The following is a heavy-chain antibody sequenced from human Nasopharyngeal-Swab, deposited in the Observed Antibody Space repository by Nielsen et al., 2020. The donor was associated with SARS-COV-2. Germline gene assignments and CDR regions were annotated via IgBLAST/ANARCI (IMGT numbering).Heavy chain of an antibody. CDR1: GFTFSNTW. V-gene: IGHV3-15*01. D-gene: IGHD6-13*01. CDR2: SKSKSESGKT. CDR3: TTDVAAAGSRYYYYCGMDV. Sequence: GESLKISCAASGFTFSNTWMSWVRQAPGKGLEWVGRSKSKSESGKTDYAAPVKGRFTISRDDSKNTLYLKMTSLKTEDTAVYYCTTDVAAAGSRYYYYCGMDVWGQGTTVTVSS. J-gene: IGHJ6*02.